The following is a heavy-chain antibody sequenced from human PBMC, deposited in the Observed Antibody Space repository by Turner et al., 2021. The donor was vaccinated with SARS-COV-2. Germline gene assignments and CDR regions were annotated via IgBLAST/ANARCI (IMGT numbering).Heavy chain of an antibody. D-gene: IGHD3-22*01. CDR3: ARTFHSDSSGYHYVPCLQH. CDR1: GYTFTGHY. Sequence: QVQLVQSGADVKKPGALVQVSCKASGYTFTGHYIHWVRQAPAQGVEWMGWINPKSGGTNYAQKFQGRVTMTRDTSISTAYMELNRLRSDDTAVYYCARTFHSDSSGYHYVPCLQHWGQGTLLTVSS. J-gene: IGHJ1*01. V-gene: IGHV1-2*02. CDR2: INPKSGGT.